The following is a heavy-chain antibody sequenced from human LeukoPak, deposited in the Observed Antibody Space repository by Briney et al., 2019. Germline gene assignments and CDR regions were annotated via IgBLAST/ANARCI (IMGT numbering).Heavy chain of an antibody. CDR3: ARNYCSGGSCYEYYFDY. D-gene: IGHD2-15*01. J-gene: IGHJ4*02. V-gene: IGHV1-69*05. CDR1: GYTFTSYG. CDR2: IIPIFGTA. Sequence: SVKVSCKAPGYTFTSYGISWVRQAPGQGLEWMGRIIPIFGTANYAQKFQGRVTITTDESTSTAYMELSSLRSEDTAVYYCARNYCSGGSCYEYYFDYWGQGTLVTVSS.